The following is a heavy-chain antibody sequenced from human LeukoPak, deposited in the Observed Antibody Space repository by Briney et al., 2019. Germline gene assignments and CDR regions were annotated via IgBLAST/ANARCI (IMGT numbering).Heavy chain of an antibody. CDR3: ASAPSGYLFDY. V-gene: IGHV1-46*01. CDR2: INPSGGST. Sequence: ASVRVSCKASGYTFTSYYMHWVRQAPGQGLEWMGIINPSGGSTSYAQKFQGRVTMTRDMSTSTVYMELSSLRSEDTAVYYCASAPSGYLFDYWGQGTLVTVSS. CDR1: GYTFTSYY. D-gene: IGHD3-3*01. J-gene: IGHJ4*02.